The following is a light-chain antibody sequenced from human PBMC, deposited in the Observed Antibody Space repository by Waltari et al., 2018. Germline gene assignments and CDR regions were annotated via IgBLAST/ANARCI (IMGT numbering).Light chain of an antibody. Sequence: LVLTQSHSASASLGASVTLTCSLPGEYSAYAIARHQHLPLKGPRYLMTVNSDGSHKKGDGISDRFSGSSSDLDRYLIISRLQSDDEAEYFCQTWGTGFQVFGTGTKLTVL. CDR3: QTWGTGFQV. J-gene: IGLJ3*02. CDR1: GEYSAYA. CDR2: VNSDGSH. V-gene: IGLV4-69*01.